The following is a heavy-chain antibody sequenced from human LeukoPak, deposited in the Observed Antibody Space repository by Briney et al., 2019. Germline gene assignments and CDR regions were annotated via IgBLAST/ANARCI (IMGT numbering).Heavy chain of an antibody. CDR2: VYHTGST. J-gene: IGHJ4*02. V-gene: IGHV4-4*02. CDR3: AGAMYSNPYYFDY. CDR1: RGSLSSSTW. Sequence: PSGTLSLTCAVSRGSLSSSTWWSWVRQPPEKGLEWIGEVYHTGSTNYNPSLKSRVTISVDKSKNQFSLKLTSVTAADTAMYYCAGAMYSNPYYFDYWGQGTLVTVSS. D-gene: IGHD6-13*01.